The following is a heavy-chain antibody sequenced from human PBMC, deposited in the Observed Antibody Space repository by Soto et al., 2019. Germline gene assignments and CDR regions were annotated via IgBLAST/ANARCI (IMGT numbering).Heavy chain of an antibody. V-gene: IGHV4-59*01. CDR1: GGSISSYY. D-gene: IGHD6-13*01. Sequence: SETLSLTCTVSGGSISSYYWSWIRQPPGKGLEWIGYIYYSGSTNYNPSLKSRVTISVDTSKNQFSLKLSSVTAADTAVYYCARGLASSSWDPNWFDPWGQGTLVTVSS. J-gene: IGHJ5*02. CDR3: ARGLASSSWDPNWFDP. CDR2: IYYSGST.